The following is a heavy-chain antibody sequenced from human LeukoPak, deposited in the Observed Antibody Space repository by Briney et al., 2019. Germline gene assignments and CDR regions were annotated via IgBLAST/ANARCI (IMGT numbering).Heavy chain of an antibody. CDR2: IYYSGST. CDR3: ARSHSVWTSFDY. CDR1: GGSISSYY. Sequence: SETLSLTCTVSGGSISSYYWSWIRQPTGKGVEWIGYIYYSGSTNYNPSLKSRVTISVDTSKNQFSLKLSSVTAADTAVYYCARSHSVWTSFDYWGQGTLVTVSS. V-gene: IGHV4-59*01. D-gene: IGHD3/OR15-3a*01. J-gene: IGHJ4*02.